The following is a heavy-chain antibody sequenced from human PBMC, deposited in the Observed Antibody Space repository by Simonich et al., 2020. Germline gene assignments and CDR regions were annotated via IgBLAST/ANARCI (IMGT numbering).Heavy chain of an antibody. CDR1: GFTFSSYW. CDR3: ARDVRRDGFDY. J-gene: IGHJ4*02. CDR2: IKQDGSEK. Sequence: EVQLVESGGGLVQPGGSLRLSCAASGFTFSSYWMSWGQAQGKGLEWVGNIKQDGSEKYYVDSVKGRFTISRDNAKNSLYLQMNSLRAEDTAVYYCARDVRRDGFDYWGQGTLVTVSS. V-gene: IGHV3-7*01.